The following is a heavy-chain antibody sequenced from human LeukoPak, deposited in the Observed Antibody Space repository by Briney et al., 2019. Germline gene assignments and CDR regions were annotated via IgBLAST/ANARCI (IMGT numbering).Heavy chain of an antibody. V-gene: IGHV3-23*01. Sequence: PGGSLRLSCAASGFTFSNSAMSWVRQAPGKGLEWVSTLSGSGITTYYADSVKGRFTISRDNSNYMLFLHMNNLRAEDTAIYYCAKQPYNYYYLDVWGKGTTVTVSS. CDR3: AKQPYNYYYLDV. CDR2: LSGSGITT. J-gene: IGHJ6*03. CDR1: GFTFSNSA. D-gene: IGHD2-21*01.